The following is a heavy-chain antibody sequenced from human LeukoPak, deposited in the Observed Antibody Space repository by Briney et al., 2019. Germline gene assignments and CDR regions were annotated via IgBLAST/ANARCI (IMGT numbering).Heavy chain of an antibody. D-gene: IGHD6-19*01. CDR1: GGSISSSSCY. J-gene: IGHJ4*02. CDR2: IYYSGST. CDR3: ALFSLSGSGWYEADY. Sequence: SETLSLTCTVSGGSISSSSCYWGWIRQPPGKGLEWIGSIYYSGSTNYNPSLKSRATISVDTSKNQFSLKLSSVTAADTAVYYCALFSLSGSGWYEADYWGQGTLVTVSS. V-gene: IGHV4-39*07.